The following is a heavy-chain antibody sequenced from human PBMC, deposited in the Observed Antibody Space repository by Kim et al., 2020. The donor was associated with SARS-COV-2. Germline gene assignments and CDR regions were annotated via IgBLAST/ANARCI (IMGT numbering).Heavy chain of an antibody. Sequence: ASVKVSCKASGYTFTSYGISWVRQAPGQGLEWMGWISAYNGNTNYAQKLQGRVTMTTDTSTSTAYMELRSLRSDDTAVYYCARALTLGYCSSTSCPGDAFDIWGQGTMVTVSS. CDR2: ISAYNGNT. CDR1: GYTFTSYG. V-gene: IGHV1-18*04. D-gene: IGHD2-2*01. J-gene: IGHJ3*02. CDR3: ARALTLGYCSSTSCPGDAFDI.